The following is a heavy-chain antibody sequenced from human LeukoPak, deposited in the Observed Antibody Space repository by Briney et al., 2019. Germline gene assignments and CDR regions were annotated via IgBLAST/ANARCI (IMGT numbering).Heavy chain of an antibody. J-gene: IGHJ4*02. Sequence: ASVKVSCKASVYTFSNYDINWVRQAPGQGLDWMGWISIYNGNTSYAQKFQDRVTMTTDTSTSTAYMELRSLTSADTAVYYCARTLRATLFFDYWGQGTLVTVSS. V-gene: IGHV1-18*01. D-gene: IGHD5-12*01. CDR2: ISIYNGNT. CDR1: VYTFSNYD. CDR3: ARTLRATLFFDY.